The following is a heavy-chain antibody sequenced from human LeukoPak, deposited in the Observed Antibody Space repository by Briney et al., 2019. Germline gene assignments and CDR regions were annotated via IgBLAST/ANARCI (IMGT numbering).Heavy chain of an antibody. J-gene: IGHJ3*02. CDR1: GYTFTGYY. Sequence: ASVKVSCKASGYTFTGYYMHWARQAPGQGLEWMGWINPNSGGTNYAQKFQGRVTMTRDTSISTAYMELSRLRSDDTAVCYCARERRRHGYTDDAFDIWGPGTMVTVSS. D-gene: IGHD5-24*01. CDR2: INPNSGGT. CDR3: ARERRRHGYTDDAFDI. V-gene: IGHV1-2*02.